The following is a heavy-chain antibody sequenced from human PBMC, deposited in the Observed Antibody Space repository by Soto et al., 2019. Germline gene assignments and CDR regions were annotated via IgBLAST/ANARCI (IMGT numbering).Heavy chain of an antibody. Sequence: EVQLVESGGGLVQPGGSLRLSCAASGFTFSSYGMSWVRQAPGKGLEWVANIKQDGSEKYYVDSVKGRFTISRDNAKNSLYLQMNSLRAEDTAVYYCASRPYNWNYHGALDIWGHGTMVTVSS. CDR1: GFTFSSYG. CDR2: IKQDGSEK. D-gene: IGHD1-7*01. V-gene: IGHV3-7*01. CDR3: ASRPYNWNYHGALDI. J-gene: IGHJ3*02.